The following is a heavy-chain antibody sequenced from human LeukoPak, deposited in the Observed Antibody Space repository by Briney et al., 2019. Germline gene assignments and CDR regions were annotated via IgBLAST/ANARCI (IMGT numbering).Heavy chain of an antibody. V-gene: IGHV4-34*01. Sequence: PSETLSLTCAVYGGSFSGYFWNWIRQSPGKGLEWMGEINHSGSTNYNPSLKSRVTISVDTSKNQFSLKLSSVTAADTAVYYCARVSTSFEAHNYYYMDVWGKGTTVTVSS. D-gene: IGHD2-2*01. CDR3: ARVSTSFEAHNYYYMDV. CDR1: GGSFSGYF. J-gene: IGHJ6*03. CDR2: INHSGST.